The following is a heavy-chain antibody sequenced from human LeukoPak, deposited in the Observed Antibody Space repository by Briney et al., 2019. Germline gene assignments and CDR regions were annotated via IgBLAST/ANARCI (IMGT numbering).Heavy chain of an antibody. D-gene: IGHD3-22*01. CDR2: ISSSSSTI. Sequence: PGGSLRLSCAASGFTFSSYSMNWVRQAPGKGLEWVSYISSSSSTIYYADSVKGRFTISRDNAKNSLYLQMNSLRAEDTALYHCARDHYYDSSGPFDPWGQGTLVTVSS. V-gene: IGHV3-48*04. CDR3: ARDHYYDSSGPFDP. CDR1: GFTFSSYS. J-gene: IGHJ5*02.